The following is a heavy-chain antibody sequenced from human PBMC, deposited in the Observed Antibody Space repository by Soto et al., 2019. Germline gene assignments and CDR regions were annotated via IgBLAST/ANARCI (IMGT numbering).Heavy chain of an antibody. CDR1: GGSISSGGYY. D-gene: IGHD4-17*01. Sequence: SETLSLTCTVSGGSISSGGYYWSWIRQHPGKGLEWIGYIYYSGSTYYNPSLKSRVTISVDTSKNQFSLKLSSVTAADTAVYYCARAMLPSTTVVTPDFDYWGQGTLVTVSS. V-gene: IGHV4-31*03. CDR3: ARAMLPSTTVVTPDFDY. CDR2: IYYSGST. J-gene: IGHJ4*02.